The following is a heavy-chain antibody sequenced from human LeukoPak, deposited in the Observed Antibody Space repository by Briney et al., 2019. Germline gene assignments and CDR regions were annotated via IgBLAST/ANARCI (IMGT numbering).Heavy chain of an antibody. V-gene: IGHV4-39*07. Sequence: PSETLSLTCTVSGGSISSSSYYWGWIRQPPGKGLEWIGSIYYSGSTYYNPSLKSRVTTSVDTSKNQFSLKLSSVTAADTAVYYCARGGSGYYYLFGYWGQGTLVTVSS. D-gene: IGHD3-22*01. J-gene: IGHJ4*02. CDR3: ARGGSGYYYLFGY. CDR1: GGSISSSSYY. CDR2: IYYSGST.